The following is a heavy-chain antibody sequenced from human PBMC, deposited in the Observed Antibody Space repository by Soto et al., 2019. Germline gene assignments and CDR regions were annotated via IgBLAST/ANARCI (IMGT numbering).Heavy chain of an antibody. J-gene: IGHJ5*02. CDR1: GFTLSKAW. V-gene: IGHV3-15*07. Sequence: EVQLVESGGGLVQPGGSLRLSCGASGFTLSKAWMNWVRQAPGKGLEWVGRIKNKTYGETTDYAAPVKGRFTISRDDLINTLYLQTDSLKTEDTAVYYCTAKKDLSRGWFDPWGQGSLVTVSS. CDR3: TAKKDLSRGWFDP. D-gene: IGHD2-15*01. CDR2: IKNKTYGETT.